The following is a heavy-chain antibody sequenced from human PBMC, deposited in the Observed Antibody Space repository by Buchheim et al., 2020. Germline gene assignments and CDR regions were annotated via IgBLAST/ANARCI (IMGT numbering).Heavy chain of an antibody. D-gene: IGHD3-9*01. Sequence: EVQLVESGGGLVQPGGSLRLSCAASGFTFSSYEMNWVRQAPGKGLEWVSYISRSGSPIYYADSVKGRFTISRDNAKNSLYLQMNSLRAEDTAVYYCARDMRRGIYDILTGYPDGMDVWGQGTT. CDR2: ISRSGSPI. V-gene: IGHV3-48*03. CDR3: ARDMRRGIYDILTGYPDGMDV. CDR1: GFTFSSYE. J-gene: IGHJ6*02.